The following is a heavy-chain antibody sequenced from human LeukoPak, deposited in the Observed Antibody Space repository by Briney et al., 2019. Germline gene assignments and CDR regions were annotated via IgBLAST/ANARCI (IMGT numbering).Heavy chain of an antibody. CDR2: ISSSGSTI. CDR3: AKALGSYYYFDY. D-gene: IGHD1-26*01. V-gene: IGHV3-48*03. J-gene: IGHJ4*02. Sequence: GGSLRLSCAASGFTFSSYEMNWVRQAPGKGLEWVSYISSSGSTIYYADSVKDRFTISRDNSKNTLYLQMNSLRAEDTAVYYCAKALGSYYYFDYWGQGTLVTVSS. CDR1: GFTFSSYE.